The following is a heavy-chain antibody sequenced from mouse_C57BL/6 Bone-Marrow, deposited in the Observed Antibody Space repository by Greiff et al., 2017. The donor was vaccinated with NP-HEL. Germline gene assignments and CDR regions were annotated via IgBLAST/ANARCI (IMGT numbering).Heavy chain of an antibody. D-gene: IGHD4-1*01. CDR3: ARDGLTGTLKGYFDV. V-gene: IGHV1-81*01. Sequence: VQLVESGAELARPGASVKLSCKASGYTFTSYGISWVKQRTGQGLEWIGEIYPRSGNTYYNEKFKGKATLTADKSSSTAYLELRSLTSEDSAVYFCARDGLTGTLKGYFDVWGTGTTVTVSS. CDR2: IYPRSGNT. CDR1: GYTFTSYG. J-gene: IGHJ1*03.